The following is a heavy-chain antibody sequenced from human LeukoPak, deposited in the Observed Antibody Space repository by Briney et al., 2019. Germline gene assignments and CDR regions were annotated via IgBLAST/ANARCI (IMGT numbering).Heavy chain of an antibody. Sequence: PSETLSLTCAVYGGSFSGYYWSWIRQPPGKGLEWIGEINHSGSTNYNPSLKSRVTISVDTSKNQFSLKLSSVTAADTAVYYCARGLGYSYGYYIDAFDIWGQGTMVTVSS. V-gene: IGHV4-34*01. D-gene: IGHD5-18*01. CDR2: INHSGST. J-gene: IGHJ3*02. CDR3: ARGLGYSYGYYIDAFDI. CDR1: GGSFSGYY.